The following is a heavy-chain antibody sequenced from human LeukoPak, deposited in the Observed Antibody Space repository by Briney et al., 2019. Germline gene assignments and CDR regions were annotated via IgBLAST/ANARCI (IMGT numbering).Heavy chain of an antibody. CDR1: DYTCSGYY. CDR2: INPNSGGS. V-gene: IGHV1-2*02. Sequence: GASVTVSCKSSDYTCSGYYLHWVRPAPGQGLEWMGWINPNSGGSNYAQKFQGRVTMTRDTSISTAYMELSRLRSDDTAVYYCARSVAGIDCWGQGTLVTVSS. CDR3: ARSVAGIDC. D-gene: IGHD6-19*01. J-gene: IGHJ4*02.